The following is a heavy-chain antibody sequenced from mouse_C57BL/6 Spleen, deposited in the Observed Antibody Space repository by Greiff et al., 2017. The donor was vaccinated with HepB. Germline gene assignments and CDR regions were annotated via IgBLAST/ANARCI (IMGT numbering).Heavy chain of an antibody. CDR2: IDPSDSYT. CDR3: ARAVWLRLYFDY. Sequence: QVQLQQPGAELVMPGASVKLSCKASGYTFTSYWMHWVKQRPGQGLEWIGEIDPSDSYTNYNQKFKGKSTLTVDKSSSTAYMQLSSLSSEDSAVYYCARAVWLRLYFDYWGQGTTLTVSS. J-gene: IGHJ2*01. V-gene: IGHV1-69*01. D-gene: IGHD2-2*01. CDR1: GYTFTSYW.